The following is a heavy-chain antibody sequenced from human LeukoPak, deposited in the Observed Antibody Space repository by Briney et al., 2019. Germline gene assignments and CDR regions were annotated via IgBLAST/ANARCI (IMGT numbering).Heavy chain of an antibody. Sequence: ASVKVSCKTSDYNLPSFGISWVRQAPGQGLEWMGWISAYNGNTNYAQKLQGRVTMTTDTSTSTAYMELRSLRSDDTAVYYCAREGVVGDYYYYMDVWGKGTTVTVSS. J-gene: IGHJ6*03. CDR3: AREGVVGDYYYYMDV. D-gene: IGHD2-2*01. V-gene: IGHV1-18*01. CDR1: DYNLPSFG. CDR2: ISAYNGNT.